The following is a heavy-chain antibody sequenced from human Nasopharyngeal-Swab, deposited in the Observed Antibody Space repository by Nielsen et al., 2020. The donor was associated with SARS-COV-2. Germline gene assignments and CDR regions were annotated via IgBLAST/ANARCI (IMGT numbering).Heavy chain of an antibody. CDR3: ARAANRAYFDY. CDR2: ISYDGSNK. V-gene: IGHV3-30*04. D-gene: IGHD2-15*01. Sequence: GESLKISCAASGFTFSSHAMHWVRQAPGKGLEWAALISYDGSNKYYADSVKGRFTISRDNAKNSLYLQMNSLRAEDTAVYYCARAANRAYFDYWGQGTLVTVSS. CDR1: GFTFSSHA. J-gene: IGHJ4*02.